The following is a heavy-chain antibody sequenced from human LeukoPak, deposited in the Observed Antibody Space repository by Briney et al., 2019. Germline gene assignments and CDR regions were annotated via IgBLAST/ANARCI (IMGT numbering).Heavy chain of an antibody. CDR1: GFTFSSYA. D-gene: IGHD1-26*01. CDR3: AKVLSGSQDY. J-gene: IGHJ4*02. CDR2: IGGGGDNT. V-gene: IGHV3-23*01. Sequence: GGSLRLSCAASGFTFSSYALSWVRQAPGKGLEWVSTIGGGGDNTYYADSVKGRFTISRDNSKNTVYLQMNSLRAEGTAVYYCAKVLSGSQDYWGQGTLDTVFS.